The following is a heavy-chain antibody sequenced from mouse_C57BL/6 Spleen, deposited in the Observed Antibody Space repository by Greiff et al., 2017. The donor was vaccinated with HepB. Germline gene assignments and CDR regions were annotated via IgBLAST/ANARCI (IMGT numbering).Heavy chain of an antibody. CDR2: IYPGDGDT. Sequence: QVKLQQSGPELVKPGASVKISCKASGYAFSSSWMNWVKQRPGKGLEWIGRIYPGDGDTNYNGKFKGKATLTADKSSSTAYMQLSSLTSEDSAVYFCARRGVTRAMDYWGQGTSVTVSS. V-gene: IGHV1-82*01. D-gene: IGHD2-1*01. J-gene: IGHJ4*01. CDR3: ARRGVTRAMDY. CDR1: GYAFSSSW.